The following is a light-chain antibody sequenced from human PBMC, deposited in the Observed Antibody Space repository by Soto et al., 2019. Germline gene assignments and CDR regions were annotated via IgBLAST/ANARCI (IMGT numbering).Light chain of an antibody. V-gene: IGLV2-8*01. CDR2: EVS. CDR1: SSDVGAYKY. CDR3: SSYGGSNIL. Sequence: QSALTQPPSASGSPGRSVTISCTGTSSDVGAYKYVSWYLQHPGEAPKVMIYEVSKRPSGVPDRFSGSKSGNTASLTVSGLKAEDEGDYYCSSYGGSNILFGGGTKLTVL. J-gene: IGLJ2*01.